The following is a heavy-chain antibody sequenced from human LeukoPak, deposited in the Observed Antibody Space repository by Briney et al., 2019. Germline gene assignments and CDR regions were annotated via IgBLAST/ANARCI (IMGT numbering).Heavy chain of an antibody. V-gene: IGHV4-34*01. CDR2: INHSGST. D-gene: IGHD2-2*01. CDR3: ARQTSTVVVPAATALGAFDI. J-gene: IGHJ3*02. CDR1: GGSFSGYY. Sequence: TSETLSLTCAVYGGSFSGYYWSWIRQPPGKGLEWIGEINHSGSTNYNPSLKSRVTISVDMSKNQFSLKLSSVTAADTAVYYCARQTSTVVVPAATALGAFDIWGQGTMVTVSS.